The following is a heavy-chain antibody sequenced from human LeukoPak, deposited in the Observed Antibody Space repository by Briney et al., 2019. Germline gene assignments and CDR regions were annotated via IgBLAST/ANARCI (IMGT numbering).Heavy chain of an antibody. CDR2: IYHSGST. V-gene: IGHV4-4*02. J-gene: IGHJ6*03. D-gene: IGHD2-2*01. Sequence: PSETLSLTCAVSGGSISSSNWWSWVRQPPGKGLEWIGEIYHSGSTNYNPSLKSRVTISVDKSKNQFSLKLSSVTAADTAVYYCARFSSDGSYCSSTSCYYYYYMDVWGKGTTVTISS. CDR3: ARFSSDGSYCSSTSCYYYYYMDV. CDR1: GGSISSSNW.